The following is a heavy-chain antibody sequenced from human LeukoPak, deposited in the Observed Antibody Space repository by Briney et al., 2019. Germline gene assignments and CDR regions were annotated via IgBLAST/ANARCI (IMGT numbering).Heavy chain of an antibody. CDR2: IFHNGST. Sequence: SETLSLTCSVYGGSFNSDFYHWGWIRQPPGKGLEWIGSIFHNGSTFYNPSLASRVTLSVDTSENEFSLKLRSVTAADTAVFYCARLRGFFDWSKSTLFYFESWGPGTLVTVSP. V-gene: IGHV4-39*01. CDR3: ARLRGFFDWSKSTLFYFES. J-gene: IGHJ4*02. CDR1: GGSFNSDFYH. D-gene: IGHD3-9*01.